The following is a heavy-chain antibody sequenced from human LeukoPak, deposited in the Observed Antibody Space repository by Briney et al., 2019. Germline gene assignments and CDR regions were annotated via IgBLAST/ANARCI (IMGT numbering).Heavy chain of an antibody. CDR2: MNPNSGNT. J-gene: IGHJ6*02. D-gene: IGHD3-3*02. V-gene: IGHV1-8*01. CDR3: ARSKHFWSGYSTAYYYYYYGMDV. Sequence: GASVKVSCKASGYTFTGYDINWVRQATGQGLEWMGWMNPNSGNTGYAQKFQGRVTMTRNTSISTAYMELSSLRSEDTAVYYCARSKHFWSGYSTAYYYYYYGMDVWGQGTTVTVSS. CDR1: GYTFTGYD.